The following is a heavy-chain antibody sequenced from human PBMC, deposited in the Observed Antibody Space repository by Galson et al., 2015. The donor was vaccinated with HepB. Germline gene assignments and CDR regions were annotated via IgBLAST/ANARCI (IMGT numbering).Heavy chain of an antibody. J-gene: IGHJ6*02. CDR2: INPNSGGT. D-gene: IGHD3-10*01. CDR3: ARDSGPHINMVRGVRYYGMDV. V-gene: IGHV1-2*04. CDR1: GYTFTGYY. Sequence: SVKVSCKASGYTFTGYYMHWVRQAPGQGLEWMGWINPNSGGTNYAQKFQGWVTMTRDTSISTAYMELSRLRSDDTAVYYCARDSGPHINMVRGVRYYGMDVWGQGTTVTVSS.